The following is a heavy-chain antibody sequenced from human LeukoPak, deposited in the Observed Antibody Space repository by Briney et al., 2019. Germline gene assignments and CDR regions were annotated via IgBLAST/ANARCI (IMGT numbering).Heavy chain of an antibody. D-gene: IGHD1-26*01. CDR3: ASLNGWELPGTLDY. CDR1: GGSISGGGYY. Sequence: SETLSLTCTVSGGSISGGGYYWSWIRQHPGKGLEWIGYIYYSGSTYYNPSLKSRVTISVDTSKNQFSLKLSSVTAADTAVYYCASLNGWELPGTLDYWGQGTLVTVSS. V-gene: IGHV4-31*03. CDR2: IYYSGST. J-gene: IGHJ4*02.